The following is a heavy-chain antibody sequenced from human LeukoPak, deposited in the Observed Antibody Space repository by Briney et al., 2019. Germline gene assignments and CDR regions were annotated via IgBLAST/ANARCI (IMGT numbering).Heavy chain of an antibody. CDR1: GYKFTDYW. J-gene: IGHJ4*02. V-gene: IGHV5-51*01. CDR2: IYPGDSDT. CDR3: ARHIGLTTRYLDD. Sequence: GESVKISCKGSGYKFTDYWIAWVRQMPGKGLEWMGMIYPGDSDTRYSPSFQGHVTISADTSITTAYLQWSSLKASDTAMYYCARHIGLTTRYLDDWGQGTLVTVSS. D-gene: IGHD4/OR15-4a*01.